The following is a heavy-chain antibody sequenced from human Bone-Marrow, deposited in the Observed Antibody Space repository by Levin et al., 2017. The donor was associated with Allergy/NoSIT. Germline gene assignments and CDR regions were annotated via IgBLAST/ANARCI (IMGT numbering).Heavy chain of an antibody. V-gene: IGHV4-39*01. CDR2: IFSNGNT. Sequence: SQTLSLTCNVSGVSISSSFDYWGWIRQTPGKGLEWIGTIFSNGNTYSNPSLKSRLTISVGTAKNQFSLMLPSVTAADTAVYYCARLDGGGLVYFDVWGQGAMVTVSS. J-gene: IGHJ3*01. D-gene: IGHD2-15*01. CDR3: ARLDGGGLVYFDV. CDR1: GVSISSSFDY.